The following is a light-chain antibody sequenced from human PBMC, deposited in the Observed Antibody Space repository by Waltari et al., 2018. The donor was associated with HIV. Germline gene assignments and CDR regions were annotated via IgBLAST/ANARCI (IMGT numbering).Light chain of an antibody. CDR1: SSDVGSYNL. Sequence: QSALTQPASVSGSPGQSITISCTGTSSDVGSYNLVSWYQQYPGKAPKLMIYEVSKRPSGVSNRFSGSKSGNTASLTISGLQAEDEADYYCCSYAATSTFVFGTGTNVTVL. J-gene: IGLJ1*01. CDR3: CSYAATSTFV. CDR2: EVS. V-gene: IGLV2-23*02.